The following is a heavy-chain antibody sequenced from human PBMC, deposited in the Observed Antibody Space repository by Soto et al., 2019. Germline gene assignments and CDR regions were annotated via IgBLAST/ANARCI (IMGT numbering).Heavy chain of an antibody. J-gene: IGHJ3*02. V-gene: IGHV4-30-2*01. CDR1: GGSISSGGYS. CDR2: IYHSGST. CDR3: ARVVSGWDDDAFDI. Sequence: SETLSLTCAVSGGSISSGGYSWSWIRQPPGKGLEWIGYIYHSGSTYYNPSLKSRVTISVDRSKNQFSLKLSSVTAADTAVYYCARVVSGWDDDAFDIWGQGTMVTVSS. D-gene: IGHD6-19*01.